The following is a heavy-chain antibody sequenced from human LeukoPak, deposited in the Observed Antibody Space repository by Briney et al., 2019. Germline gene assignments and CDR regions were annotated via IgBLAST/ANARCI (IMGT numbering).Heavy chain of an antibody. CDR1: GFTFSSYA. Sequence: PGGSLRLSCAASGFTFSSYAMYWVRQAPGKGLEWVAVISYDGSDKFYADSVKGRFTISRDSSKNTLYLQMNSLRPEDTAVYYCARRSGIAVAGAFDYWGQGTLVTVSS. CDR3: ARRSGIAVAGAFDY. CDR2: ISYDGSDK. D-gene: IGHD6-19*01. J-gene: IGHJ4*02. V-gene: IGHV3-30*04.